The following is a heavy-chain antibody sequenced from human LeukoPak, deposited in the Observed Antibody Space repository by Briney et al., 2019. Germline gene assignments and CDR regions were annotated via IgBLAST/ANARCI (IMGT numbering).Heavy chain of an antibody. V-gene: IGHV4-34*01. CDR3: ARQGYYYDSSGYPRGYYYYYMDV. CDR2: INHSGST. D-gene: IGHD3-22*01. CDR1: GGSFSGYY. Sequence: PSETLSLTCAVYGGSFSGYYWSWIRQPPGKGLEWIGEINHSGSTNYNPSLKSRVTISVDTSKNQFSLKLSSVTAADTAVYYCARQGYYYDSSGYPRGYYYYYMDVWGKGTTVTISS. J-gene: IGHJ6*03.